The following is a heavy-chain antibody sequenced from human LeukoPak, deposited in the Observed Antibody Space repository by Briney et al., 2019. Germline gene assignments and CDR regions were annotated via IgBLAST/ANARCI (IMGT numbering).Heavy chain of an antibody. V-gene: IGHV3-15*01. D-gene: IGHD1-26*01. J-gene: IGHJ4*02. CDR3: TRENEEWELLGYDY. CDR2: FKIKADGGTT. Sequence: GGSLRLSCAASVTFSNAWMNWVRQAPGKGLEWVGHFKIKADGGTTDYAAPVKDRFTISRDDSQNTLYLQMNSLKTEDTAVYYCTRENEEWELLGYDYWGQGTLVTVSS. CDR1: VTFSNAW.